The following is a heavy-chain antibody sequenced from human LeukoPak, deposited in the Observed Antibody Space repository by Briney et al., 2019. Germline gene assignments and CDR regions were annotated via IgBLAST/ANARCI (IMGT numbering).Heavy chain of an antibody. CDR1: GGSFSGYY. Sequence: SETLSLTCAVYGGSFSGYYWSWIRHPPGKGLEWSGEINHSGSTNYNPSLKSRVTISVDTSKNQFSLKLSSVTAADTAVYYCARGAVLWFRPKLYYYYMDVWGKGTTVTVSS. V-gene: IGHV4-34*01. CDR3: ARGAVLWFRPKLYYYYMDV. D-gene: IGHD3-10*01. J-gene: IGHJ6*03. CDR2: INHSGST.